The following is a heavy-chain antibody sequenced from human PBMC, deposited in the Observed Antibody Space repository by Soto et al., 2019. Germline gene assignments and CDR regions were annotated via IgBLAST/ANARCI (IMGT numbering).Heavy chain of an antibody. Sequence: QVQLVQSGAEVKKPGASVKVSCKASGYSFTSYGISWVRQAPGQGLEWMGWISAYNGNTNYAQKLQGRGTMTTDTSTSTGYMELRSLRADDTDVYYCARDNGFGESDVWGQGTTVTVSS. V-gene: IGHV1-18*01. CDR2: ISAYNGNT. J-gene: IGHJ6*02. CDR1: GYSFTSYG. D-gene: IGHD3-10*01. CDR3: ARDNGFGESDV.